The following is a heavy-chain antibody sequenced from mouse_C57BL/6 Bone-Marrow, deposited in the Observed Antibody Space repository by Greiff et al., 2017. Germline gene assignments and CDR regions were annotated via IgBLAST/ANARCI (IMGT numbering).Heavy chain of an antibody. V-gene: IGHV5-6*01. CDR1: GFTFSSYG. CDR3: ARHGLDYAMDY. J-gene: IGHJ4*01. CDR2: ISSGGSYT. Sequence: EVQGVESGGDLVKPGGSLKLSCAASGFTFSSYGMSWVRQTPDKRLEWVATISSGGSYTYYPDSVKGRFTISRDNAKNTLYLQMSSLKSEDPAMYYCARHGLDYAMDYWGQGTSVTVSS.